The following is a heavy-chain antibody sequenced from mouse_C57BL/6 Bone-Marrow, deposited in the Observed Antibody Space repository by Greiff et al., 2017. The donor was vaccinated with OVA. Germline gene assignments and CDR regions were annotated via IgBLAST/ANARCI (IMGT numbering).Heavy chain of an antibody. CDR1: GYTFTSYW. Sequence: VQLQQSGAELVKPGASVKLSCKASGYTFTSYWMHWVKQRPGRGLEWIGEINPSTGGTTYNQKFKAKATLTVDKSSSTAYMQLKSLTSEDSAVYYCARDYGSSYGRYAMDYWGQGTSVTVSS. CDR3: ARDYGSSYGRYAMDY. CDR2: INPSTGGT. J-gene: IGHJ4*01. D-gene: IGHD1-1*01. V-gene: IGHV1-53*01.